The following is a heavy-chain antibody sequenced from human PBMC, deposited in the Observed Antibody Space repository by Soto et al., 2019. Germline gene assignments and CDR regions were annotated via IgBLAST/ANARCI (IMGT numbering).Heavy chain of an antibody. CDR2: INPNSGGT. CDR3: ARDLSPDIVVVPAAPPVSYGMDV. D-gene: IGHD2-2*01. J-gene: IGHJ6*02. Sequence: GASVKVSCKASGYTFTNYGISWVRQAPGQGLEWMGWINPNSGGTNYAQKFQGWVTMTRDTSISTAYMELSRLRSDDTAVYYCARDLSPDIVVVPAAPPVSYGMDVWGQGTTVTVSS. V-gene: IGHV1-2*04. CDR1: GYTFTNYG.